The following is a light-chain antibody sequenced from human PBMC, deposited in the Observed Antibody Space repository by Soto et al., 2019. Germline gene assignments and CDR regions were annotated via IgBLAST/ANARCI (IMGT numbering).Light chain of an antibody. Sequence: IQVTQSPCSLSASVGDRVTITCRASQDISRYLAWYQQKPGKAPTLLIYAASTLQSGVPSRFSGTGFGTDFTLTISSLQAEDFASYYCQQLRSYPSTFGGGTKVEIK. J-gene: IGKJ4*01. CDR3: QQLRSYPST. V-gene: IGKV1-9*01. CDR2: AAS. CDR1: QDISRY.